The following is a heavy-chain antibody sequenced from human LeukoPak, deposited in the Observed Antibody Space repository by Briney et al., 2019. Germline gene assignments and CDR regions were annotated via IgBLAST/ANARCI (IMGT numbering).Heavy chain of an antibody. V-gene: IGHV4-59*11. Sequence: SETLSLTCTFSGGSISSHYWSWIRQPPGKGLEWIGYIYYSGSTNYNPSLKSRVTISVDTSKNQFSLKLSSVTAADTAVYYCARDSLIAARSFDYWGQGTLVTVSS. CDR3: ARDSLIAARSFDY. D-gene: IGHD6-6*01. CDR1: GGSISSHY. CDR2: IYYSGST. J-gene: IGHJ4*02.